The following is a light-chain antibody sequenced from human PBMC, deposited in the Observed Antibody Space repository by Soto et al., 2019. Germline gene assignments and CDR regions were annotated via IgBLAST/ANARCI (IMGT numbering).Light chain of an antibody. J-gene: IGLJ2*01. V-gene: IGLV2-14*01. CDR1: SSDVGAYTY. Sequence: QSALTQPASVSGSPGQSITISCTGTSSDVGAYTYVSWYQHHPGRAPKLIIFEVSHRPSGVSDRFSGSKSGNTASLTISGLQTEDEADYYCTSYTRTRNLLFGGGTKVTVL. CDR3: TSYTRTRNLL. CDR2: EVS.